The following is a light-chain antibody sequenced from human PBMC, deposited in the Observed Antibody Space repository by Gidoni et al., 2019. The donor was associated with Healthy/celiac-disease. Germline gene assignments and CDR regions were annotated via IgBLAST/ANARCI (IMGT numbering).Light chain of an antibody. CDR1: KLGDKY. J-gene: IGLJ2*01. V-gene: IGLV3-1*01. Sequence: SYELTHPPSVSVSPGQTASITCTGDKLGDKYACWYQQTPGQSPVLVIYQDSKRPSGIPERFSGSNSGNTATLTISGTQAMDEDDYYCQAWDSSTVVFGGGTKLTVL. CDR3: QAWDSSTVV. CDR2: QDS.